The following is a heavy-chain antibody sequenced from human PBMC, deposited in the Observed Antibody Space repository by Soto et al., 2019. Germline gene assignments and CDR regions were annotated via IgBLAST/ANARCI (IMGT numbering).Heavy chain of an antibody. V-gene: IGHV4-4*02. CDR3: ARDAAVPGESDRFDY. D-gene: IGHD6-19*01. CDR2: AYHNGLT. Sequence: SETLSLTCAVSGDSVTSNVWWSWVRQPPGKGLEWIGEAYHNGLTDYNPSLKSRVTMSVDTAKHEFSLKLTSLTAADTAIYYCARDAAVPGESDRFDYWGQGTLVTVSS. J-gene: IGHJ4*02. CDR1: GDSVTSNVW.